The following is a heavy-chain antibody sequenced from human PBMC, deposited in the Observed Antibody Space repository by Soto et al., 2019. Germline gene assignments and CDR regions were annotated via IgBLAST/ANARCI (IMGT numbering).Heavy chain of an antibody. J-gene: IGHJ4*02. CDR2: MNPDSGVT. CDR1: GYSFGDFY. D-gene: IGHD2-21*02. V-gene: IGHV1-2*02. Sequence: GASVKVPCKTSGYSFGDFYIHWVRQAPGQGLEWMGWMNPDSGVTDLAQKFRGRVTLARDTSTNTAYMALDRLSSEDNGVYYCARGGSMVTESYFDFWGQGTLVTVSS. CDR3: ARGGSMVTESYFDF.